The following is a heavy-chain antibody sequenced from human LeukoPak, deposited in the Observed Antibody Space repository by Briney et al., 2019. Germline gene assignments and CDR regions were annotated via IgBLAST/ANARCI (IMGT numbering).Heavy chain of an antibody. J-gene: IGHJ4*02. CDR1: GFTFSDYS. CDR3: SRRFDC. CDR2: IDGSGDTI. Sequence: GGSLRLSCAVSGFTFSDYSMKWVRQAPGKGLEWVSYIDGSGDTIYYADSVKGRFTISRDNAKNSLDLQMNSLRDEDTAVYYCSRRFDCWGQGTLVTVSS. V-gene: IGHV3-48*02.